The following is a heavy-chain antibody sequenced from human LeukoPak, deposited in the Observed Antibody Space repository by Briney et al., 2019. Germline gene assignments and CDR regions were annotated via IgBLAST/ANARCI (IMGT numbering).Heavy chain of an antibody. CDR3: ATMQWLEGVDWFDP. J-gene: IGHJ5*02. D-gene: IGHD6-19*01. Sequence: GGSLRLSCAASGFIFSNYGMHWVRQAPGKGLEWVAFIRYDESNKFYADSVKGRFTISRDNSENILFLQMNSLRAEDTAVYYCATMQWLEGVDWFDPWGQGTLVTVSS. CDR2: IRYDESNK. CDR1: GFIFSNYG. V-gene: IGHV3-30*02.